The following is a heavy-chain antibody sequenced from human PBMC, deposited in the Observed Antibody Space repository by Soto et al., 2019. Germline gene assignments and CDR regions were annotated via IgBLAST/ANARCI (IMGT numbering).Heavy chain of an antibody. V-gene: IGHV4-34*01. J-gene: IGHJ4*02. CDR3: AACIGGFYSGFEY. CDR1: GGSFSGYY. D-gene: IGHD2-15*01. CDR2: INHSGST. Sequence: QVQLQQWGAGLLKPSETLSLTCAVYGGSFSGYYWSWIRQSPGKGLEWIGEINHSGSTNYNPSLKSRVTMSVDTSKNQFSLKLSSVTAADTSVYYCAACIGGFYSGFEYWGQGTLVTVSS.